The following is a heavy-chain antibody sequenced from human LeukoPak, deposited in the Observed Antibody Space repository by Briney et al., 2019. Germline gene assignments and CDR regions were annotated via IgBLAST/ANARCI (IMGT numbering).Heavy chain of an antibody. CDR1: GGSISSYY. CDR3: ARAAGYSSSWYWGNFDY. V-gene: IGHV4-59*01. D-gene: IGHD6-13*01. Sequence: PSETLSLTCTVSGGSISSYYWSWIRQPPGKGREWIGYIYYSGSTNYNPSLKSRVTISVDTSKNQFSLKLSSVTAADTAVYYCARAAGYSSSWYWGNFDYWGQGTLVTVSS. J-gene: IGHJ4*02. CDR2: IYYSGST.